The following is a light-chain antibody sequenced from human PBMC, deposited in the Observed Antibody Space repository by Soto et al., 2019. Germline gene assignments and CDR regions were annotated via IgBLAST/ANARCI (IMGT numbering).Light chain of an antibody. CDR2: AAS. Sequence: DIQMTQSPSSLSASVGDRITITCRASQDISNYLAWLQQKPGKAPKSLIYAASDLQSGVPSRFSGGGSGTDFTLTISSLQPEDFATYYCQQYHNYPLTFGGGTKVEIK. J-gene: IGKJ4*01. CDR1: QDISNY. V-gene: IGKV1-16*01. CDR3: QQYHNYPLT.